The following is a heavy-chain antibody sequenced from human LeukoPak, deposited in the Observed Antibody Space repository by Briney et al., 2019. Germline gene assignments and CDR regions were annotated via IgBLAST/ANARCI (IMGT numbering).Heavy chain of an antibody. V-gene: IGHV3-66*01. CDR3: AREKSGSYFDY. CDR1: GFTVSSNY. Sequence: GGSLRLSCAASGFTVSSNYMSWVRQAPGKGLEWVSVIYSGGSTYYADSVKGRFTISRHNSKNTLYLQMNSLRAEDTAVYYCAREKSGSYFDYWGQGTLVTVSA. J-gene: IGHJ4*02. D-gene: IGHD1-26*01. CDR2: IYSGGST.